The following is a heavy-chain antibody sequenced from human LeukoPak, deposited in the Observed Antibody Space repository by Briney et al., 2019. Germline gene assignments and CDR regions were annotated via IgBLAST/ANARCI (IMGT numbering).Heavy chain of an antibody. D-gene: IGHD3-3*01. V-gene: IGHV4-39*07. Sequence: SETLSLTCTVSGGSISSGGYYWSWIRQLPGKVLEWIGEINHSGSTNYNPSLKGRVTISVDTSKNQFSLKLSSVTAADTAVYYCARGLDDFWSGYYIDYWGQGTLVTVSS. CDR3: ARGLDDFWSGYYIDY. J-gene: IGHJ4*02. CDR2: INHSGST. CDR1: GGSISSGGYY.